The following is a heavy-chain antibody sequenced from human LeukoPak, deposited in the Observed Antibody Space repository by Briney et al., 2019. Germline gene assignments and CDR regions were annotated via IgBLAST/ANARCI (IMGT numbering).Heavy chain of an antibody. CDR3: ARVYRDYYYYYMDV. V-gene: IGHV3-74*01. D-gene: IGHD1-14*01. Sequence: GGSLRLSCAASGFTFSSYWMHWVRHAPGKGLVWVSRINSDGSSTSYADSVKGRFTISRDNAKNTLYLQMNSLRAEDTAVYYCARVYRDYYYYYMDVWGKGTTVTVSS. CDR1: GFTFSSYW. CDR2: INSDGSST. J-gene: IGHJ6*03.